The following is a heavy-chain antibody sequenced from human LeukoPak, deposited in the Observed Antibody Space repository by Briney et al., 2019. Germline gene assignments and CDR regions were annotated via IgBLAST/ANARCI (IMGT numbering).Heavy chain of an antibody. CDR1: GGSISSSSYY. J-gene: IGHJ6*02. Sequence: SETLSLTCTVSGGSISSSSYYWGWIRQPPGKGLEWIGSIYHSGSTYYNPSLKSRVTMSVDKSKNQFSLKLSSVTAADTAVYYCARVLWFGGMDVWGQGTTVTVSS. CDR3: ARVLWFGGMDV. CDR2: IYHSGST. V-gene: IGHV4-39*07. D-gene: IGHD3-10*01.